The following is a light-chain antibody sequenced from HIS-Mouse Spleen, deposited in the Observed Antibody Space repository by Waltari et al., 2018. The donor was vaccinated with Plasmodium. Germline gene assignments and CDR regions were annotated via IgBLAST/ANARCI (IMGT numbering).Light chain of an antibody. CDR3: SSYTSSSTLDV. V-gene: IGLV2-14*01. J-gene: IGLJ1*01. Sequence: QSALNQPASVSGSPGQSITISCTGTSSDVGGYNYVSWYQQHPGKAPKLMIYEVSNRPSGVSNRFSGSKSGNTASLTISGLQAEDEADYYCSSYTSSSTLDVFGTGTKVTVL. CDR2: EVS. CDR1: SSDVGGYNY.